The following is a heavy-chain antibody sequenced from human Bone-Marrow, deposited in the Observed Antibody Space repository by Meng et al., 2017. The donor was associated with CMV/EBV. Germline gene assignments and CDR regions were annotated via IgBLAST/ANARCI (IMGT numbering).Heavy chain of an antibody. CDR3: ARQNLVGATFGY. D-gene: IGHD1-26*01. Sequence: GGSLRLSCKGSGYSFTSYWIGWVRQMPGKGPEWMVIIYPGDSDTRYSPSFQGQVTISADKSISTAYLQWSSLKASDTAMYYCARQNLVGATFGYWGQGTLVTVSS. CDR2: IYPGDSDT. V-gene: IGHV5-51*01. J-gene: IGHJ4*02. CDR1: GYSFTSYW.